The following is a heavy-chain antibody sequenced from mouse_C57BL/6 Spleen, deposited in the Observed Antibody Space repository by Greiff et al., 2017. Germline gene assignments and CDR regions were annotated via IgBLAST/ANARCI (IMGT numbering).Heavy chain of an antibody. CDR3: ARGGYYPYYAMDY. V-gene: IGHV1-22*01. CDR2: INPNNGGT. Sequence: VQLQQSGPELVKPGASVKMSCKASGYTFTDYNMHWVKQSHGKSLEWIGYINPNNGGTSYNQKFKGKATLTVNKSSSTAYMVLRSLTSEDSAVYYCARGGYYPYYAMDYWGQGTSVTVSS. D-gene: IGHD2-3*01. J-gene: IGHJ4*01. CDR1: GYTFTDYN.